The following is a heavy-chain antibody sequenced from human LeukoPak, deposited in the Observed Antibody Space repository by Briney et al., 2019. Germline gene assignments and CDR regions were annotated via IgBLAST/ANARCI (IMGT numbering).Heavy chain of an antibody. D-gene: IGHD5-18*01. J-gene: IGHJ4*02. CDR3: ARRTWIQLWLDY. CDR2: INHSGST. V-gene: IGHV4-34*01. CDR1: GGSFSGYY. Sequence: SETLSLTCAVYGGSFSGYYWSWIRHPPGKGLEWIGEINHSGSTNYNPSLKSRVTISVDTSKNQLSLKLSSVTAADTAVYYCARRTWIQLWLDYWGQGTLVTVSS.